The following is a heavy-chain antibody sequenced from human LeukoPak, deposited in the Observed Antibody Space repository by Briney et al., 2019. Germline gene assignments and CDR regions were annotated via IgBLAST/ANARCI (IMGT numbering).Heavy chain of an antibody. CDR2: IYPGDSDT. CDR3: AVNWGSGSYPIEVAFDI. V-gene: IGHV5-51*01. J-gene: IGHJ3*02. D-gene: IGHD3-10*01. CDR1: GYSFTSYW. Sequence: GESLKISCKGSGYSFTSYWIGWVRQMPGKGLEWMGIIYPGDSDTRYSPSFQGQVTISADKSISTAYLQWSSLKASDTAMYYCAVNWGSGSYPIEVAFDIWGQGTMVTVSS.